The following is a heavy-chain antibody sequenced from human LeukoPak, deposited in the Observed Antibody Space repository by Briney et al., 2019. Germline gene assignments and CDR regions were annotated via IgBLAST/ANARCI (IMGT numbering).Heavy chain of an antibody. CDR2: IKQDGSAK. J-gene: IGHJ4*02. Sequence: GGSLRLSCAASGFTFSIFWMSWVRQAPGKGLEWVANIKQDGSAKYYVDSVKGRFTISRDNARNSLYLEMNTLRAEDTAIYYCATSYDSSGNNWGQGTLVTVSS. V-gene: IGHV3-7*01. D-gene: IGHD3-22*01. CDR3: ATSYDSSGNN. CDR1: GFTFSIFW.